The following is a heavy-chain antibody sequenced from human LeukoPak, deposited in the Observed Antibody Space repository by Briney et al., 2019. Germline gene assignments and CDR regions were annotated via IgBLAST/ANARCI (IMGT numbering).Heavy chain of an antibody. CDR2: IKQDGSEK. J-gene: IGHJ4*02. D-gene: IGHD3-22*01. CDR3: AKGSYYDSSGSFYFDY. CDR1: EFTTSSYW. V-gene: IGHV3-7*03. Sequence: GGSLRLSCAAAEFTTSSYWMSWVRQAPGKGLEWVANIKQDGSEKNYVDSVRGRFTISRDNSKNTLYVQVNSLGTEDTAAYYCAKGSYYDSSGSFYFDYWGQGTLVTVSS.